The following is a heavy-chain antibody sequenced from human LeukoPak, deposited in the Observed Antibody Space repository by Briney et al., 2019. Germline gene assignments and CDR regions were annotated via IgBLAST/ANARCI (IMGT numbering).Heavy chain of an antibody. D-gene: IGHD6-6*01. J-gene: IGHJ4*02. Sequence: GGSLRLSCAASGFTFSSYAMNWVRQAPGKGLEWVSAISGSGGSTYYADSVKGRFTISRDNSKNTLYLQMNSLRAEDTAIYYCAKMRGSIAARPNYFDYWGQGTLVTVSS. CDR1: GFTFSSYA. V-gene: IGHV3-23*01. CDR3: AKMRGSIAARPNYFDY. CDR2: ISGSGGST.